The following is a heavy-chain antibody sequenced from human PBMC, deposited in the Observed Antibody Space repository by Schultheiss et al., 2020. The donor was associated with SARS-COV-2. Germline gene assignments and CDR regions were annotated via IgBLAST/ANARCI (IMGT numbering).Heavy chain of an antibody. D-gene: IGHD2-8*01. CDR1: GGSISGYY. CDR2: INHSGST. J-gene: IGHJ4*02. Sequence: SETLSLTCTVSGGSISGYYWSWIRQPPGKGLEWIGEINHSGSTNYNPSLKSRVTISVDTSKNQFSLKLSSVTAADTAVYYCASEEGYCTNGVCYTNLGYWGQGTLVTVSS. V-gene: IGHV4-34*01. CDR3: ASEEGYCTNGVCYTNLGY.